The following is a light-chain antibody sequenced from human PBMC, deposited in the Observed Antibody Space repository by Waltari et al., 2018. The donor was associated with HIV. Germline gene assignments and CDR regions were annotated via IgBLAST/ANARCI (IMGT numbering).Light chain of an antibody. CDR2: EVS. CDR3: MQTLQLPLT. V-gene: IGKV2D-29*01. CDR1: QRLQHGTGKTP. Sequence: EIVMTQTPLSLSVTPGQPASISCKSSQRLQHGTGKTPLYWFLQKPGQPPQLLIYEVSNRFSGVPDRFRVSGSGTDFTLKISRVEADDVGLYYCMQTLQLPLTFGGGTRVEIK. J-gene: IGKJ4*01.